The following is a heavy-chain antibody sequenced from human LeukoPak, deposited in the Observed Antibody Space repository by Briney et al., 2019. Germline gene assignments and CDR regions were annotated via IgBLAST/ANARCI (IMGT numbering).Heavy chain of an antibody. CDR1: GYTFTDYY. CDR2: INPKSGGT. D-gene: IGHD1-26*01. CDR3: SRSIVGATPIDH. J-gene: IGHJ4*02. Sequence: GASVKVSCKVSGYTFTDYYLHWVRQAPGQGLEWMGWINPKSGGTNYAQKFQDRVTMTRDTSISTAYMELPSLRSDDSAVYYCSRSIVGATPIDHWGQGTLVTVSS. V-gene: IGHV1-2*02.